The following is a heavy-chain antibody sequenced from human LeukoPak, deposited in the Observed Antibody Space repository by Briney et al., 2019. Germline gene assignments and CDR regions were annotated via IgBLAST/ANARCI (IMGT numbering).Heavy chain of an antibody. CDR3: ARDQVGGFDY. D-gene: IGHD3-16*01. V-gene: IGHV3-48*03. CDR2: ISSSGSTI. J-gene: IGHJ4*02. CDR1: GFTFSSYE. Sequence: GGSLRLSCAASGFTFSSYEMNWVRQAPGKGLEWVSYISSSGSTIYYADSVKGRFTTSRDNAKNSLYLQMNSLRAEDTAVYYCARDQVGGFDYWGQGTLVTVSS.